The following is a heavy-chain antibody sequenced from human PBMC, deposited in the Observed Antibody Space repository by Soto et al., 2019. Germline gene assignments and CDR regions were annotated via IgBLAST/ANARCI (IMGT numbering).Heavy chain of an antibody. CDR3: ARGTPGYYYYGMDV. D-gene: IGHD7-27*01. CDR2: VNPNSGGT. V-gene: IGHV1-2*04. CDR1: GYTFTGYY. Sequence: ASVKVSCKASGYTFTGYYMHWVRQAPGQGLEWMGWVNPNSGGTNYAQKFRGWVTMTRDTSISTAYMELSRLRSDDTAVYYCARGTPGYYYYGMDVWGQGTTVTVSS. J-gene: IGHJ6*02.